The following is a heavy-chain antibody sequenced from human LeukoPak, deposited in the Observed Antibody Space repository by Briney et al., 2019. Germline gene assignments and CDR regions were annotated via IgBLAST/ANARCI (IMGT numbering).Heavy chain of an antibody. Sequence: PGGSLRLSCAASGFTVSSNEMSWVRQAPGKGLEWVSSISGGSTYYADSRKGRFTISRDNSKNTLHLQMNSLRAEDTAVYYCAKGVRFIAAAGGFDYWGQGTLVTVSS. J-gene: IGHJ4*02. D-gene: IGHD6-13*01. V-gene: IGHV3-38-3*01. CDR1: GFTVSSNE. CDR3: AKGVRFIAAAGGFDY. CDR2: ISGGST.